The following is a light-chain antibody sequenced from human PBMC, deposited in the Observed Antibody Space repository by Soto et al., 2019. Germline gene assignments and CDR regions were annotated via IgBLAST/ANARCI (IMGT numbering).Light chain of an antibody. CDR3: QQTNIFRFT. CDR2: TAS. CDR1: PGISNW. J-gene: IGKJ3*01. V-gene: IGKV1-12*01. Sequence: DIQMTQSPFSVSASVGDRVTITCRASPGISNWLSWYHQKPGKAPQLLIYTASSLQGGVPSRFSGSGSGTDFTLTISSLQPEDVVTYYGQQTNIFRFTVGPRTTVDVK.